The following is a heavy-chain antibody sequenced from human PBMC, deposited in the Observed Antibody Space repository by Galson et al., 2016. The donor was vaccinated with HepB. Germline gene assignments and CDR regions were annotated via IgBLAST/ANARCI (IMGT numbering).Heavy chain of an antibody. CDR3: ARGRGIVGPTTRFDY. D-gene: IGHD1-26*01. Sequence: SLRLSCAASGFTLRMYDMHWVRQATGKGLELVSGITTAGDTYYPGSVKGRFTVSRENGKNSLYLQMNSLRAGDAAVYYCARGRGIVGPTTRFDYWGQGTLVTVSS. CDR2: ITTAGDT. V-gene: IGHV3-13*04. CDR1: GFTLRMYD. J-gene: IGHJ4*02.